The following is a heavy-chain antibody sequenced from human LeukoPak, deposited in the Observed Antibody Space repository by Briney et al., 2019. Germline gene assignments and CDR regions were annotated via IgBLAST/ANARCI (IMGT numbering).Heavy chain of an antibody. J-gene: IGHJ5*02. CDR1: GYTFTSYD. CDR2: IKPSGGST. D-gene: IGHD4-17*01. V-gene: IGHV1-46*01. CDR3: ARANYGQSFRWFDP. Sequence: ASVKVSCKASGYTFTSYDMHWVRQAPGQGLEWMGIIKPSGGSTSYAQKFQGRVTMTRDTSSSTVYMELSNLRSEDTAVYYCARANYGQSFRWFDPWGQGTLVTVSS.